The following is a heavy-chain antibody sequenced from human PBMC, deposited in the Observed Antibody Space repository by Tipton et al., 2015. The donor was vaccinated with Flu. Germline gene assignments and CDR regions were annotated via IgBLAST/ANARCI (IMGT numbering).Heavy chain of an antibody. CDR1: GYSISSGYY. CDR3: AKEPPGY. V-gene: IGHV4-38-2*02. CDR2: IDHSGTT. Sequence: TLSLTCTVSGYSISSGYYWGWIRQPPGKGLEWIGSIDHSGTTYYNPSLKSRVTISVDTSKNQFSLKLSSVTATDTAVYYCAKEPPGYWGQGTLVTVFS. J-gene: IGHJ4*02.